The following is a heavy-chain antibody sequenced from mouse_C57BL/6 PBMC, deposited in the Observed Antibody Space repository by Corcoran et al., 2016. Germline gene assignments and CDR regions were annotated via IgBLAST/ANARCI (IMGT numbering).Heavy chain of an antibody. CDR3: ARERGGYFDV. Sequence: QIQLVQSGPELKKPGETVKISCKASGYTFTTYGMSWVKQAPGKGLKWMGWINTYSGVPTYADDFKGRFAFSLETSASTAYLQINNLENEDTATYFCARERGGYFDVWGTGTTVTVSS. CDR2: INTYSGVP. J-gene: IGHJ1*03. V-gene: IGHV9-3*01. CDR1: GYTFTTYG.